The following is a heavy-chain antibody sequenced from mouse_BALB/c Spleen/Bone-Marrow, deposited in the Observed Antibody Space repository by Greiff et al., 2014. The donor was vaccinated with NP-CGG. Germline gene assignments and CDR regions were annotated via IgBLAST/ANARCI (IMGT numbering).Heavy chain of an antibody. CDR3: ARGGYDGAWFAY. D-gene: IGHD2-14*01. CDR2: IYPGNVNT. V-gene: IGHV1S56*01. CDR1: GYTFTTYY. J-gene: IGHJ3*01. Sequence: QVQLQQSGPELVKPGASVRISCKASGYTFTTYYIHWVKQRPGQGLGWIGWIYPGNVNTNYSEKFKGKATLTADKSSSTAYMQLSSLTSEDSAVYFCARGGYDGAWFAYWGQGTLVTVSA.